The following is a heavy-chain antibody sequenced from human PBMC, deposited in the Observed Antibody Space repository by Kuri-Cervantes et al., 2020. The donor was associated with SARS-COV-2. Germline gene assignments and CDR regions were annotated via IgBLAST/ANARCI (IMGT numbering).Heavy chain of an antibody. D-gene: IGHD3-9*01. Sequence: ASVKVSCKASGYTFTSYAMHWVRQAPGQRLEWMGWINAGNGNTKYSQKFQGRVTITRDTSASTAYMELSSLRSEDTAVYYCARDKVLRYFDWFRPGGWFDPWGQGTLVTVSS. J-gene: IGHJ5*02. CDR2: INAGNGNT. V-gene: IGHV1-3*01. CDR3: ARDKVLRYFDWFRPGGWFDP. CDR1: GYTFTSYA.